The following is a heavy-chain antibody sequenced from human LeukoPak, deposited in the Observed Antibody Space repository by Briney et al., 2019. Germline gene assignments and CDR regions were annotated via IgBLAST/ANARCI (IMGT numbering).Heavy chain of an antibody. CDR3: AREARAYCGGDCYSFAY. D-gene: IGHD2-21*02. V-gene: IGHV3-30*04. CDR2: ISYDGSNK. J-gene: IGHJ4*02. CDR1: GYTFSSYA. Sequence: PGGSLRLSCAASGYTFSSYAMHRVRQAPGKGLEWVAVISYDGSNKYYADSVKGRFTISRDNSKNTLYLQMNSLRAEDTAVYYCAREARAYCGGDCYSFAYWGQGTLVTVSS.